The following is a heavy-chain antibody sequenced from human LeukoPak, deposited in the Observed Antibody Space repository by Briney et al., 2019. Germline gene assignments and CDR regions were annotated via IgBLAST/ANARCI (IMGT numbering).Heavy chain of an antibody. V-gene: IGHV1-2*02. CDR2: INPNSGGT. CDR3: ARVRRPWEGNKSNYYYYYYMDV. CDR1: GYTFTGYY. J-gene: IGHJ6*03. Sequence: ASVKVSCKASGYTFTGYYMHWVRQAPGQGLEWMGWINPNSGGTNYAQKFQGRVTMTRDTSISTAYMELSRLRSDDTAVYYCARVRRPWEGNKSNYYYYYYMDVWGKGTTVTISS. D-gene: IGHD1-26*01.